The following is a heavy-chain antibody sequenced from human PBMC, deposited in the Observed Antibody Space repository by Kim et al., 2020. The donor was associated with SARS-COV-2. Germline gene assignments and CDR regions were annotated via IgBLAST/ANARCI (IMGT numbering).Heavy chain of an antibody. D-gene: IGHD3-9*01. CDR2: IYYSGST. J-gene: IGHJ5*02. CDR3: ARGVLRYFDWLFPPQGDNWFDP. CDR1: GGSISSYY. Sequence: SETLSLTCTVSGGSISSYYWSWIRQPPGKGLEWIGYIYYSGSTNYNPSLKSRVTISVDTSKNQFSLKLSSVTAADTAVYYCARGVLRYFDWLFPPQGDNWFDPWGQGTLVTVSS. V-gene: IGHV4-59*01.